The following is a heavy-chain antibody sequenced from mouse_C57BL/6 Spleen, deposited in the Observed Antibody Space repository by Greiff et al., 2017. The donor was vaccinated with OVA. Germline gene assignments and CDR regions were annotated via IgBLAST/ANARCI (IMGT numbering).Heavy chain of an antibody. CDR1: GYAFSSSW. D-gene: IGHD2-5*01. CDR2: IYPGDGDT. V-gene: IGHV1-82*01. J-gene: IGHJ4*01. Sequence: VQLQQSGPELVKPGASVKISCKASGYAFSSSWMNWVKQRPGKGLEWIGRIYPGDGDTNYNGKFKGKATLTADKSSSTAYMQLSSLTYEDSAVYYCARDGSNYVGDAMDYWGQGTSVTVSS. CDR3: ARDGSNYVGDAMDY.